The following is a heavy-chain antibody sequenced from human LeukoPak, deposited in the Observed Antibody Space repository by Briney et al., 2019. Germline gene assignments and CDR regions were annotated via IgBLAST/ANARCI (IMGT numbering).Heavy chain of an antibody. J-gene: IGHJ3*02. Sequence: SETLSLTCTVSGGSISSSSYYWSWIRQPPGKGLEWIGYIYYSGSTNYNPSLKSRVTISVDTSKNQFSLKLSSVTAADTAVYYCARGTEYYDILTGYYTVNAFDIWGQGTMVTVSS. D-gene: IGHD3-9*01. CDR2: IYYSGST. CDR3: ARGTEYYDILTGYYTVNAFDI. CDR1: GGSISSSSYY. V-gene: IGHV4-61*01.